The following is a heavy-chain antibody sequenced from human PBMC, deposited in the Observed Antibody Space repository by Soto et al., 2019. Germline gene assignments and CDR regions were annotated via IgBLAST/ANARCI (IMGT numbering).Heavy chain of an antibody. CDR1: GGSISNYH. Sequence: SETLSLTCTASGGSISNYHWNWIRQPAGKGLEWIGHISTTGSTRYNPSLNSRLTMSLDTSNNQFSLKLNSVTAADTAIYYCARDGRYGDPVNWFDLWGPGTLVTVSS. V-gene: IGHV4-4*07. J-gene: IGHJ5*02. CDR2: ISTTGST. D-gene: IGHD4-17*01. CDR3: ARDGRYGDPVNWFDL.